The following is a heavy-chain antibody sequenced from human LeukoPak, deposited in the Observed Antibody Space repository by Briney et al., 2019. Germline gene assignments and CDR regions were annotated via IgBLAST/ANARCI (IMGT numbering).Heavy chain of an antibody. CDR2: SYYSGNT. CDR3: ARRCSTTSCHRDGGDC. CDR1: GGSITTSSYS. J-gene: IGHJ4*02. D-gene: IGHD2-2*01. Sequence: SETLSLTCTVSGGSITTSSYSWGWIRHPPGKGLEWIGRSYYSGNTYYNPSLKSRVTISLDTSKNQFSLKLNSVTAADTAVYYCARRCSTTSCHRDGGDCWGRGSLVTVSS. V-gene: IGHV4-39*01.